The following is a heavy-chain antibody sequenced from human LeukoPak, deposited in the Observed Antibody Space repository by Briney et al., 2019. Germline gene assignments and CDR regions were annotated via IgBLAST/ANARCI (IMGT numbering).Heavy chain of an antibody. Sequence: SETLSLTCTVSGYSISSGYYWGWIRQPPVKGLEWIGSIYHSGSTYYNPSLKSRVTISVDTSKNQFSLKLSSVTAADTAVYYCARVDFGVVIIGGRYYYMDVWGKGTTVTVSS. D-gene: IGHD3-3*01. CDR3: ARVDFGVVIIGGRYYYMDV. CDR2: IYHSGST. CDR1: GYSISSGYY. J-gene: IGHJ6*03. V-gene: IGHV4-38-2*02.